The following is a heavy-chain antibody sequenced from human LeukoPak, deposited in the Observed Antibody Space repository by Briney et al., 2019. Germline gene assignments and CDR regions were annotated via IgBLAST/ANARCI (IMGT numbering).Heavy chain of an antibody. CDR1: GGSISSYY. V-gene: IGHV4-39*07. Sequence: SETLSLTCTVSGGSISSYYWGWIRQPPGKGLEWIGGIYSSGSTYYNPSLKSRLSISIDTSKNQFSLKLNSVTAADTAVYYCARVVAAAGNNWFDPWGQGTLVTVSS. CDR2: IYSSGST. J-gene: IGHJ5*02. CDR3: ARVVAAAGNNWFDP. D-gene: IGHD6-25*01.